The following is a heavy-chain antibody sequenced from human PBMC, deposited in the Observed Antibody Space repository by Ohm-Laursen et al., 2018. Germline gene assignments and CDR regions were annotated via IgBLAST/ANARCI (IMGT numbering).Heavy chain of an antibody. V-gene: IGHV1-8*01. D-gene: IGHD4-23*01. CDR3: ARAPTTVVTPRWFDP. J-gene: IGHJ5*02. CDR1: GYTFTSFD. Sequence: GASVKVSCNASGYTFTSFDINWVRQATGQGLEWMGWMNPNSGNTGYAQKFQGRVTMTRNTSISTAYMELSSLRSEDTAVYYCARAPTTVVTPRWFDPWGQGTLVTVSS. CDR2: MNPNSGNT.